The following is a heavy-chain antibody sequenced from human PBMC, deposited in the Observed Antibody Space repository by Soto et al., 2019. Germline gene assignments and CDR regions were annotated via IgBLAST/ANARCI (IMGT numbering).Heavy chain of an antibody. J-gene: IGHJ6*02. CDR2: MDPNGGVT. CDR1: GYTFTSHD. D-gene: IGHD3-3*01. CDR3: ARQRKFDFWRKGLDV. V-gene: IGHV1-8*01. Sequence: ASVKVSCKASGYTFTSHDIHWVRQATGQGLEWMGWMDPNGGVTGYAQKFQGRVTMTRDTSTNTAHMELSSLTSDDTAVYYCARQRKFDFWRKGLDVWGQGTTVTVSS.